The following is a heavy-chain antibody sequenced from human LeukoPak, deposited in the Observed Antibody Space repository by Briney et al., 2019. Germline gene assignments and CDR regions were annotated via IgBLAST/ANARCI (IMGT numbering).Heavy chain of an antibody. Sequence: KPSETLSLTCTVSGGSISSSSYYWGWIRQPPGKGLEWIGSIYYSGSTYYNPSLKSRVTISVDTSKNQFSLKLSSVTAADTAVYYCARTGIFGVVREAFDIWGQGTMVTVSS. D-gene: IGHD3-3*01. CDR1: GGSISSSSYY. CDR2: IYYSGST. V-gene: IGHV4-39*01. CDR3: ARTGIFGVVREAFDI. J-gene: IGHJ3*02.